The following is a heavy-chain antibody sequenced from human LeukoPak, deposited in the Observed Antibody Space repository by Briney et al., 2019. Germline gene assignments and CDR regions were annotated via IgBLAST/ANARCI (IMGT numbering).Heavy chain of an antibody. CDR1: GFTVSSKY. J-gene: IGHJ4*02. CDR2: TSGDGITT. Sequence: GGSLRLSCAASGFTVSSKYMSWVRQAPGKGLEWVSLTSGDGITTYFADSVKGRFTISRDNSKSSLFLQMNSLRTEDTALYYCARDHVYGGADYWGQGTLVTVSS. CDR3: ARDHVYGGADY. V-gene: IGHV3-43*02. D-gene: IGHD5/OR15-5a*01.